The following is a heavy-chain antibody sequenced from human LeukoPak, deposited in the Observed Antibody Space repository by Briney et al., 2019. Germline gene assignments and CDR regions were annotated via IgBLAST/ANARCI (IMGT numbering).Heavy chain of an antibody. J-gene: IGHJ4*02. V-gene: IGHV1-2*02. CDR3: ARGNYYDSSYYYFDY. Sequence: ASVKVSCKASGYTFTGYYMHWVRQAPGQGLEWMGWINPNSGGTNYAQKLQGRVTMTRDTSISTAYMELSRLRSDDTAVYYCARGNYYDSSYYYFDYWGQGTLVTVSS. D-gene: IGHD3-22*01. CDR2: INPNSGGT. CDR1: GYTFTGYY.